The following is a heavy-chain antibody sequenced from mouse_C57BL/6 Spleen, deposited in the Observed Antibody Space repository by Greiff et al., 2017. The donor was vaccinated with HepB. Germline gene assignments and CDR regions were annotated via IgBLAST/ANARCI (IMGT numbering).Heavy chain of an antibody. CDR1: GYSITSGYY. CDR2: ISYDGSN. V-gene: IGHV3-6*01. D-gene: IGHD1-1*01. CDR3: ERVDYYGSSYYFDY. J-gene: IGHJ2*01. Sequence: EVKLQESGPGLVKPSQSLSLTCSVTGYSITSGYYWNWIRQFPGNKLEWMGYISYDGSNNYNPSLKNRISITRDTSKNQFFLKLNSVTTEDTATYYCERVDYYGSSYYFDYWGQGTTLTVSS.